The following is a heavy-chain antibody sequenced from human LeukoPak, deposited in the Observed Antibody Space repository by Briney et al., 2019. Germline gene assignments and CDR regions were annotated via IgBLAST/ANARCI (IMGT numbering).Heavy chain of an antibody. D-gene: IGHD3-22*01. CDR3: ARDSYYDSTDPFSSVGFDI. CDR2: INPNSGGT. V-gene: IGHV1-2*02. Sequence: ASVKVSCKASEYTFTGYYMHWVRQAPGQGLEWMGWINPNSGGTNYAQKFQGRVTMTRDTSISTAYMELSRLTSDDTAVYYCARDSYYDSTDPFSSVGFDIWGQGRMVTVSS. CDR1: EYTFTGYY. J-gene: IGHJ3*02.